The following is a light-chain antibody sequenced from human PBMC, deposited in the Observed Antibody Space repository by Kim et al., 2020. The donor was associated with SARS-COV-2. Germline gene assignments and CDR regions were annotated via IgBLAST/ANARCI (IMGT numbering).Light chain of an antibody. Sequence: GERDTLSCSGNTSNIGNNYVYWYQQHPGTAPELRIYKNKQRPSGVPDRFSGSKSGTSASLAISRLRSNDEAHYYCAAWDDSLSGIVFGGGTQLTVL. CDR2: KNK. J-gene: IGLJ2*01. CDR1: TSNIGNNY. V-gene: IGLV1-47*01. CDR3: AAWDDSLSGIV.